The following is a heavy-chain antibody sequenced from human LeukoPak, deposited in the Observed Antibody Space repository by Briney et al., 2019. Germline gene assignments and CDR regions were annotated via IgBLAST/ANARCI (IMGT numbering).Heavy chain of an antibody. V-gene: IGHV3-23*01. CDR2: ISGTGGDT. Sequence: PGGSLRLSCAASGFTFSNNGMSWVRQAPGKGLEWVSAISGTGGDTYYADSVKGRFTISRDNSMNTLYLQMNSLRAEDTAVYYCAKARGTDYGDYVMFGCWGQGTLVTVSS. CDR1: GFTFSNNG. CDR3: AKARGTDYGDYVMFGC. J-gene: IGHJ4*02. D-gene: IGHD4-17*01.